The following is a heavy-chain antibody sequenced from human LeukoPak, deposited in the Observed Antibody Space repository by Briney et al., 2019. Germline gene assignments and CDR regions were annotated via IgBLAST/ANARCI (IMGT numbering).Heavy chain of an antibody. CDR3: IKSRGGRHSGIDY. CDR1: GFTFGEYA. V-gene: IGHV3-49*04. Sequence: PGRSLRLSCTASGFTFGEYAMRWVRQAPGKGLEWVGFIRSKGYGRTTEYAASVKGRFTISGDDSKSIAYLQMNSLKTEDTAVYYCIKSRGGRHSGIDYWGEGRVVSVSS. J-gene: IGHJ4*02. CDR2: IRSKGYGRTT. D-gene: IGHD3-10*01.